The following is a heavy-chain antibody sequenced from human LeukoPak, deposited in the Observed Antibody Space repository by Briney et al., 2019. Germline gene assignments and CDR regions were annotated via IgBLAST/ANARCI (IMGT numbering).Heavy chain of an antibody. CDR1: GFTFNTYG. CDR2: ISSSGSTI. Sequence: GGSLRLSCAASGFTFNTYGMNWVRQAPGKGLEWVSYISSSGSTIYYADSVKGRFTISRDNAKNSLYLQMNSLRAEDTAVYYCAELGITMIGGVWGKGTTVTISS. J-gene: IGHJ6*04. D-gene: IGHD3-10*02. CDR3: AELGITMIGGV. V-gene: IGHV3-48*04.